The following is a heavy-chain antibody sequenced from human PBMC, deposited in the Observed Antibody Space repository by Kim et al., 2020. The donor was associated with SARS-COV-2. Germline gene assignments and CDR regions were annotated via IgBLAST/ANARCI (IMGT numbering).Heavy chain of an antibody. V-gene: IGHV3-30*02. D-gene: IGHD1-26*01. CDR3: AKGEAKWELLGAFDF. Sequence: GDSVKGRFTISRDNSKNTLYLQMNSLRPEDTAVYYCAKGEAKWELLGAFDFWGQGTMVTVSS. J-gene: IGHJ3*01.